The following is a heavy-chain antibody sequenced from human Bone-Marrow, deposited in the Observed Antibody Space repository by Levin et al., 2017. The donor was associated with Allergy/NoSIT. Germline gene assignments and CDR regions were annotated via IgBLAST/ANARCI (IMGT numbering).Heavy chain of an antibody. Sequence: GESLKISCAASGFTVSSHYMSWVRQAPGKGLEWVSVIYSGGSTYYADSVKGRFTISRDNSKNTLYLQMNSLRAEDTAVYYCASSFGSGGAEYFQHWGQGTLVTVSS. J-gene: IGHJ1*01. CDR2: IYSGGST. V-gene: IGHV3-53*01. CDR1: GFTVSSHY. CDR3: ASSFGSGGAEYFQH. D-gene: IGHD6-19*01.